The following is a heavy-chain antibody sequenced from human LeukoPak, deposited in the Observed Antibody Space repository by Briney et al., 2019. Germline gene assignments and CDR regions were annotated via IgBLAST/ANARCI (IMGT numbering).Heavy chain of an antibody. J-gene: IGHJ4*02. CDR2: ISAYNGNT. V-gene: IGHV1-18*01. CDR1: GYTFTTYG. D-gene: IGHD3-22*01. Sequence: GASVKVSCKASGYTFTTYGISWVRQAPGQGLEWMGWISAYNGNTKYAQKFQGRVTMTTDTSTSTAYMELRSLRSDDTAVYYCARGSHYYDSSGYYNYFDYWGQGALVTVSS. CDR3: ARGSHYYDSSGYYNYFDY.